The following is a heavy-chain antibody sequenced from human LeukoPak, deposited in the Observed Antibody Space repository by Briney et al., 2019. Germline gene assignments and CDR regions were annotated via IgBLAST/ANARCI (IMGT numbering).Heavy chain of an antibody. Sequence: GGSLRLSCAASGFTLSNSAMSWVRQAPGKGLEWVSGFSGPGKTYYADSVKGWFTISRDTSKSTLYLQINSLRAEDTAVYYCAKAWWSTSSGGDSFGIWGQGTMVTVSS. J-gene: IGHJ3*02. CDR3: AKAWWSTSSGGDSFGI. V-gene: IGHV3-23*01. CDR1: GFTLSNSA. D-gene: IGHD6-6*01. CDR2: FSGPGKT.